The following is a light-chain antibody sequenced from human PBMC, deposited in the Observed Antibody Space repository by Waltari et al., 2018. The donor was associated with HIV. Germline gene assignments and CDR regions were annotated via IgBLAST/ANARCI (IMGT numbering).Light chain of an antibody. J-gene: IGKJ4*01. CDR1: RSILYSSNNKNY. V-gene: IGKV4-1*01. Sequence: DIVMTQSPASLTLSLGARATINCKSSRSILYSSNNKNYLAWYQQKPGQPTKLLIYWASTRESRVPDRFSGSGSGTNFTLTISGLQTEDLAVYYCQQYFSSPLTFGGGTRVEIK. CDR2: WAS. CDR3: QQYFSSPLT.